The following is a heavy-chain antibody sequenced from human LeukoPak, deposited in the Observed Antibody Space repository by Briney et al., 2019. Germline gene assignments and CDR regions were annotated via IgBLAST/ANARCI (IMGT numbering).Heavy chain of an antibody. CDR1: GGSLSSSNW. J-gene: IGHJ4*02. CDR3: ARERGLSLYSSGWFDY. V-gene: IGHV4-4*02. D-gene: IGHD6-19*01. Sequence: SETPSLTCAVSGGSLSSSNWWSWVRQPPGKGLEWIGEIYHSGSTNYNPSLKSRVTISVDKSKNQFSLKLSSVTAADTAVYYCARERGLSLYSSGWFDYWGQGPLVTVSS. CDR2: IYHSGST.